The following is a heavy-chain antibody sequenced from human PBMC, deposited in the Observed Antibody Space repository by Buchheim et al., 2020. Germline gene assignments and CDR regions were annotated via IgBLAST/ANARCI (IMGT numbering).Heavy chain of an antibody. CDR2: IYLGDSDT. CDR3: AREDQSHSGHGPLDS. CDR1: GYMFTSHW. Sequence: EVQLVQSGAEVKKPGESLKISCQSSGYMFTSHWVAWVRQMPGKGLEWIGIIYLGDSDTRYGPSFQGQVTISADKSNNTAYLQWESLEASDTAIYDCAREDQSHSGHGPLDSWGQGTL. J-gene: IGHJ4*02. V-gene: IGHV5-51*03. D-gene: IGHD2-15*01.